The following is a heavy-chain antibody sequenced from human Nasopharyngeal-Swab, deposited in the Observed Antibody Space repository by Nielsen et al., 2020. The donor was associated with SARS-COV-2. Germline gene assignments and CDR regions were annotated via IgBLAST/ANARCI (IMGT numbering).Heavy chain of an antibody. J-gene: IGHJ6*02. CDR3: ARDGTRYNWNDYYYYGMDV. V-gene: IGHV1-2*06. D-gene: IGHD1-1*01. CDR2: INPNSGGT. CDR1: GYTFTGYY. Sequence: ASVKVSCKASGYTFTGYYMHWVRQAPGQGLEWMERINPNSGGTNYAQKFQGRVTMTRDTSISTAYMELSRLRSDDTAVYYCARDGTRYNWNDYYYYGMDVWGRGTTVTGSS.